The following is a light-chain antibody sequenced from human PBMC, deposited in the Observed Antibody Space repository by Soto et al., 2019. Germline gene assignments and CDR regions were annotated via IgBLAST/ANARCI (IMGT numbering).Light chain of an antibody. V-gene: IGKV1-39*01. CDR1: QSINSY. CDR3: QQNFNTPRT. Sequence: DIKMTQSPSSQSASVGDRVTITCRASQSINSYLNWYQQKPGKAPKLLIYAASSLQSGVPSRFSGSGSETDFTLTITSLQPDDVATYYCQQNFNTPRTFGQGTRVDI. J-gene: IGKJ1*01. CDR2: AAS.